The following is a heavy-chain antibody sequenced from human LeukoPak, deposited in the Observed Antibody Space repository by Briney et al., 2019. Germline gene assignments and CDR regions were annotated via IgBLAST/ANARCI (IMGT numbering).Heavy chain of an antibody. V-gene: IGHV3-23*01. J-gene: IGHJ4*02. Sequence: GGSLRLSCAASGFTFSSYAMSWVRQAPGKGLEWVSAFSGSGGSTYYADSVKGRFTISGDNSKNTLYLQMNSLRAEDTAVYYCAKHYYESSGYYHFDYWGQGTLVTVSS. D-gene: IGHD3-22*01. CDR2: FSGSGGST. CDR1: GFTFSSYA. CDR3: AKHYYESSGYYHFDY.